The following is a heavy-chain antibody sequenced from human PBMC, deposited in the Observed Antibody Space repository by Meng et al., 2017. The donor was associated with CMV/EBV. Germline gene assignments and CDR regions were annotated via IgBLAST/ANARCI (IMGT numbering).Heavy chain of an antibody. V-gene: IGHV3-30*02. CDR1: GFTFSSYG. Sequence: GESLKISCAASGFTFSSYGMHWVRQAPGKGLEWVAFIRYDGSNKYYADSVKGRFTISRDNSKNTLYLQMNSLGAEDTAVYYCAKPIRFLEWLNGMDVWGQGTTVTVSS. CDR2: IRYDGSNK. J-gene: IGHJ6*02. CDR3: AKPIRFLEWLNGMDV. D-gene: IGHD3-3*01.